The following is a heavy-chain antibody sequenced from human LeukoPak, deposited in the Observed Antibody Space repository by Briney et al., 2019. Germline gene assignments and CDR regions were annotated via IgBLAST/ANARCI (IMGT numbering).Heavy chain of an antibody. V-gene: IGHV4-61*01. CDR2: IYYSGST. CDR1: GASVNSGSHY. CDR3: ARGPHHYYDSSGYYSPHWFDP. D-gene: IGHD3-22*01. Sequence: SETLSLTCTVSGASVNSGSHYWSWIRQPPGKGLEWIGYIYYSGSTNYNPSLKSRVTISVDTSKNQFSLKLSSVTAADTAVYYCARGPHHYYDSSGYYSPHWFDPWGQGTLVTVSP. J-gene: IGHJ5*02.